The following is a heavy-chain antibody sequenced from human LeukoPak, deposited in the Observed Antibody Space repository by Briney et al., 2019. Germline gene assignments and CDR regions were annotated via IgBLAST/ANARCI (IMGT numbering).Heavy chain of an antibody. Sequence: GGSLRLSCAASGFTFSSYSMNWVRQAPGKGLEWVSYISSSSSTIYYADSVKGRFTISRDNAKNTLYLQMNSLRAEDTAVYYCARGSYCGGDCRQTFDYWGQGTLVTVSS. D-gene: IGHD2-21*02. CDR1: GFTFSSYS. J-gene: IGHJ4*02. CDR3: ARGSYCGGDCRQTFDY. V-gene: IGHV3-48*01. CDR2: ISSSSSTI.